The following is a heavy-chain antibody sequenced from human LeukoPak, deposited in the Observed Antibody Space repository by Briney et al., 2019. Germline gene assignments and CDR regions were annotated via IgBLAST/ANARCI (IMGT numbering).Heavy chain of an antibody. D-gene: IGHD3-22*01. V-gene: IGHV3-66*01. J-gene: IGHJ4*02. Sequence: GGSLRLSCAASGFTVSSNYMSWVRQAPGKGLEWVSVIYSGGSTYYADSVKGRFTISRDNSKNTLYLQMNSLRAEDTAVYYCARENYYDSSGYPTFFDYWGQGTLVTVSS. CDR3: ARENYYDSSGYPTFFDY. CDR1: GFTVSSNY. CDR2: IYSGGST.